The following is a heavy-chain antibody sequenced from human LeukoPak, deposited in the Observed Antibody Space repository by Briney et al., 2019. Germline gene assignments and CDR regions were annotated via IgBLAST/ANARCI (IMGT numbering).Heavy chain of an antibody. J-gene: IGHJ6*02. Sequence: SETLSLTCTVSGGSISSYYWSWIRQPPGKGLEWIGYIYYSGSTNYNPSLKSRVTISVDTSKNQFSLKLSSVTAADTAVYYCARDYSGYYGMDVWGQGTTVTVSS. CDR2: IYYSGST. CDR1: GGSISSYY. CDR3: ARDYSGYYGMDV. D-gene: IGHD1-26*01. V-gene: IGHV4-59*01.